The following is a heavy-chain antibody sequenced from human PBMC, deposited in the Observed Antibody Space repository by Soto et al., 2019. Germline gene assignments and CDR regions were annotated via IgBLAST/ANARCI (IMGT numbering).Heavy chain of an antibody. CDR3: ASLDDYGDLYYFDY. CDR1: GGTFSSYT. J-gene: IGHJ4*02. CDR2: TIPILGIA. D-gene: IGHD4-17*01. V-gene: IGHV1-69*02. Sequence: GASVKVSCKASGGTFSSYTISWVRQAPGQGLEWMGRTIPILGIANYAQKFQGRVTITADKSTSTAYMELSSLRSEDTAVYYCASLDDYGDLYYFDYWGQGTLVTVSS.